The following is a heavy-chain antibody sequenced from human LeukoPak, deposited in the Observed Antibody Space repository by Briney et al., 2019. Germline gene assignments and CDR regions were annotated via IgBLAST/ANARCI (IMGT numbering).Heavy chain of an antibody. CDR1: GFTFSSYS. D-gene: IGHD6-19*01. CDR3: ARDGYSSGWRYYYGLDV. J-gene: IGHJ6*02. V-gene: IGHV3-21*01. Sequence: GGSLRLSCAASGFTFSSYSMNWVRQAPGKGLEWVSSISSSSSYIYYADSVKGRFTISRDNAKNSLYLQMNSLTAEDTAVYYCARDGYSSGWRYYYGLDVWGQGTTVTVSS. CDR2: ISSSSSYI.